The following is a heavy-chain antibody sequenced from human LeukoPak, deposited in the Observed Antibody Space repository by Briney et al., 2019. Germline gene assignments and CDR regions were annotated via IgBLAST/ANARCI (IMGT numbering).Heavy chain of an antibody. CDR3: SRHDGRYYYDSFDY. Sequence: SETLSLTCTVSGGSISSYYWSWIRPPPGKGLEWIGYIYTSGSTNYNPSLKSRVTISVDTSKNQFSLKLSSVTAADTAVYYCSRHDGRYYYDSFDYWGQGTLVTVSS. D-gene: IGHD3-22*01. J-gene: IGHJ4*02. CDR1: GGSISSYY. V-gene: IGHV4-4*09. CDR2: IYTSGST.